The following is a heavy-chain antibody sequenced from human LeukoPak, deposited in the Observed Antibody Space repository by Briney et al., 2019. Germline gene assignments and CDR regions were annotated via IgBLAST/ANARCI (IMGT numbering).Heavy chain of an antibody. Sequence: SETLSLTCAVYGGSFSGYYWSWIRQPPGKGLEWIGEINHSGSTNYNPSLKSRVTISVDTSKNQFSLKLSSVTAADTAVYYCARGASYYDSSGYYSNYYYYYMDVWGKGTTVTVSS. J-gene: IGHJ6*03. CDR2: INHSGST. V-gene: IGHV4-34*01. D-gene: IGHD3-22*01. CDR3: ARGASYYDSSGYYSNYYYYYMDV. CDR1: GGSFSGYY.